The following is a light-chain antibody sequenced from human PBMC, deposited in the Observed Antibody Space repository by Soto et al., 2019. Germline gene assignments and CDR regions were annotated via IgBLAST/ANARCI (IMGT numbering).Light chain of an antibody. J-gene: IGKJ4*01. Sequence: EVVLTQSPGTLSLSPGERAPLSCRTSQSVSSSYLAWYQQNPGQGLRLLIYGASSRATGIPDRFSGSGPGTDVPLSISILEPEDFAVYYCQQSGSSPPFGGGTKVESK. CDR1: QSVSSSY. CDR2: GAS. CDR3: QQSGSSPP. V-gene: IGKV3-20*01.